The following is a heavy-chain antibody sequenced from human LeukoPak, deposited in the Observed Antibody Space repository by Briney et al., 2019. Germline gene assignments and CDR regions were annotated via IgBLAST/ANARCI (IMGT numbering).Heavy chain of an antibody. CDR1: GGSISSDY. CDR3: ARDDY. V-gene: IGHV4-59*01. J-gene: IGHJ4*02. CDR2: IYYSGST. Sequence: SETLSLTCTVSGGSISSDYWNWMRQPPGKGLEWIGYIYYSGSTNYNPSLKSRVTISVDTSKNQFSLKLRSVTAADTAVYYCARDDYWGQGTLVTVSS.